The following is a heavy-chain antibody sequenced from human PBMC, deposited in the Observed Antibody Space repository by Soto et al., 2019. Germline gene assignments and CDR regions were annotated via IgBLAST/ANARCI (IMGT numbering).Heavy chain of an antibody. V-gene: IGHV4-39*07. D-gene: IGHD2-21*02. J-gene: IGHJ6*02. CDR1: GGSISSGPYS. CDR2: FYYSGST. Sequence: SETLSLTCTVSGGSISSGPYSWGWIRQPPGKGLEWIGTFYYSGSTHYNPSLESRVTISLDKSKNQFSLRLSSATAADTAVYYCARDLWGYCGTDCYPLDVWGQGTTVS. CDR3: ARDLWGYCGTDCYPLDV.